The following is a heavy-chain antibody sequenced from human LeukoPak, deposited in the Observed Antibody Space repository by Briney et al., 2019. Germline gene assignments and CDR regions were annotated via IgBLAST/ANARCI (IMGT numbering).Heavy chain of an antibody. Sequence: SVTVSCKPSGGTFSIYAVSWVRQAPGQGLEWMGGIIPIFGTANYAQKFQGRVTITADESTSTAYMELSSLRSEDTAVYYCASRYGSGSYLFDYWGQGTLVTVSS. CDR3: ASRYGSGSYLFDY. J-gene: IGHJ4*02. CDR1: GGTFSIYA. D-gene: IGHD3-10*01. V-gene: IGHV1-69*13. CDR2: IIPIFGTA.